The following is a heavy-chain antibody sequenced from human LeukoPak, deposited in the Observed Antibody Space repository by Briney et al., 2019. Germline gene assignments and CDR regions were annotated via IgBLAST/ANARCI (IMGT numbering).Heavy chain of an antibody. V-gene: IGHV3-30*18. Sequence: GGSLRLSCAASRFTFSSYAMHWVRRAPGKGLEWVAVISYDGSNKYYADSVKGRFTISRDNSKNTLYLQMNSLRAEDTAVYYCAKDRAPGYCSGGSCQHYFDYWGQGTLVTVSS. CDR2: ISYDGSNK. CDR3: AKDRAPGYCSGGSCQHYFDY. D-gene: IGHD2-15*01. CDR1: RFTFSSYA. J-gene: IGHJ4*02.